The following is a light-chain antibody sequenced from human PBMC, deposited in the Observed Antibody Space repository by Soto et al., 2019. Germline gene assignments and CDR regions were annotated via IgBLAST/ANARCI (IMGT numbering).Light chain of an antibody. CDR3: QQYGSSPLFT. CDR2: GAS. Sequence: EIVLTQSPGTLSLSPGERATLSCRASHSVSSSYLAWYQQKPGQAPRLLIYGASSRATGIPDRFSGSGSGTDFTLTISRLEPEDFAVSYCQQYGSSPLFTFGPGTKVDIK. CDR1: HSVSSSY. V-gene: IGKV3-20*01. J-gene: IGKJ3*01.